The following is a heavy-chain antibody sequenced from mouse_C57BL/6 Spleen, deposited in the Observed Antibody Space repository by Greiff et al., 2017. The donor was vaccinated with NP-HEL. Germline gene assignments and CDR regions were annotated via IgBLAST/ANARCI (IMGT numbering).Heavy chain of an antibody. CDR1: GYTFTSYW. J-gene: IGHJ4*01. V-gene: IGHV1-55*01. CDR2: IYPGSGST. CDR3: ARSGIYYYGSSHYAMDY. D-gene: IGHD1-1*01. Sequence: QVQLQQPGAELVKPGASVKMSCKASGYTFTSYWITWVKQRPGQGLEWIGDIYPGSGSTNYNEKFKSKATLTVDTSSSTAYMQLSSLTSEDSAVYYCARSGIYYYGSSHYAMDYWGQGTSVTVSS.